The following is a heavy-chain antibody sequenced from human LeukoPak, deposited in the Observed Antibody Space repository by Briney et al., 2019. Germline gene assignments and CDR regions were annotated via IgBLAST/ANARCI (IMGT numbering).Heavy chain of an antibody. CDR2: ITGSGDST. CDR1: GFIFRNYA. J-gene: IGHJ4*02. V-gene: IGHV3-23*01. D-gene: IGHD3-9*01. Sequence: GGSLRLSCAASGFIFRNYAMSWVRQAPGKGLEWVSAITGSGDSTYYADSVKGRFTISRDNSKNTLYVEMNTLRAEDTAVYYCAKWGDYDILTGYYVTDFWGQGTLVTVSS. CDR3: AKWGDYDILTGYYVTDF.